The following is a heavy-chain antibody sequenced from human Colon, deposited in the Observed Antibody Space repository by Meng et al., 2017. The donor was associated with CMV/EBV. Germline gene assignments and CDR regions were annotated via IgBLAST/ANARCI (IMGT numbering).Heavy chain of an antibody. CDR1: GFTFSNYA. J-gene: IGHJ3*02. CDR2: ISDGGGST. D-gene: IGHD3-3*01. CDR3: AKDVLRFMEWPHAFDN. V-gene: IGHV3-23*01. Sequence: GGSLRLSCAASGFTFSNYAMTWVRQAPGKGLDWVSGISDGGGSTYYADSVKGRFTISRDNFKNTLYLQMNNLRAEDTAVYYCAKDVLRFMEWPHAFDNWGQGTMVTVSS.